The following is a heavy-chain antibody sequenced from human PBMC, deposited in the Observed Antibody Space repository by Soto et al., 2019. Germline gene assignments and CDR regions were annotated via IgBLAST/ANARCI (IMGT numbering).Heavy chain of an antibody. CDR1: GGTFSSYT. Sequence: SVKVSCKASGGTFSSYTISWVRQAPGQGLEWMGRIIPILGIANYAQKFQGRVTITADKSTSTAYMELSSLRSEDTAVYYCARSQQWLYAFDIWGPGTMVTVSS. D-gene: IGHD6-19*01. CDR2: IIPILGIA. CDR3: ARSQQWLYAFDI. V-gene: IGHV1-69*02. J-gene: IGHJ3*02.